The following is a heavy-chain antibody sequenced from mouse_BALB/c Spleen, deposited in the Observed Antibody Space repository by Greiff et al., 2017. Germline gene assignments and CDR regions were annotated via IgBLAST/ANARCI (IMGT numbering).Heavy chain of an antibody. CDR1: GYTFTEYT. CDR2: INPNNGGT. V-gene: IGHV1-18*01. D-gene: IGHD1-2*01. CDR3: ARGGSLLRGENYFDY. J-gene: IGHJ2*01. Sequence: EVQLVESGPELVKPGASVKISCKTSGYTFTEYTMHWVKQSHGKSLEWIGGINPNNGGTSYNQKFKGKATLTVDKSSSTAYMELRSLTSDDSAVYYCARGGSLLRGENYFDYWGQGTTLTVSS.